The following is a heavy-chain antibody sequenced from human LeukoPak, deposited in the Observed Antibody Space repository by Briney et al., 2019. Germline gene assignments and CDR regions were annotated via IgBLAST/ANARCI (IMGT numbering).Heavy chain of an antibody. CDR1: GFSLSTSGVG. Sequence: SGPTLVKPTQTLTLTCTFSGFSLSTSGVGVGWIRQPPGKALEWLALIYWNDDKRYSPSLKSRLTITKDTSKNQVVLTMTNMDPVDTATYYCVHIGVAVDFDYWGQGTLVTVSS. V-gene: IGHV2-5*01. CDR3: VHIGVAVDFDY. CDR2: IYWNDDK. D-gene: IGHD3-16*01. J-gene: IGHJ4*02.